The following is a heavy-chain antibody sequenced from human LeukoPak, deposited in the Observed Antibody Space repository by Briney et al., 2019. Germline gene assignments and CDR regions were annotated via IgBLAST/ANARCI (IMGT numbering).Heavy chain of an antibody. V-gene: IGHV1-46*01. CDR1: GYTFTSYY. CDR3: ARASYRGYYDSSGYGPYDY. CDR2: INPSGGST. J-gene: IGHJ4*02. Sequence: ASVKVSCKASGYTFTSYYMHWVRQAPGQGLEWMGIINPSGGSTSYAQKFQGRVTMTRDTSISTAYMELSRLRSDDTAVYYCARASYRGYYDSSGYGPYDYWGQGTLVTVSS. D-gene: IGHD3-22*01.